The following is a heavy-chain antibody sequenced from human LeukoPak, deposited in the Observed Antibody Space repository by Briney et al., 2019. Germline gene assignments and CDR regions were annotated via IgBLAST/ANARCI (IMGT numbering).Heavy chain of an antibody. CDR1: GGSFSGYY. CDR2: INHSGST. Sequence: PSETLSLTCAVYGGSFSGYYWSWIRQPPGKGLEWIGEINHSGSTNYNPSLKSRVTISVDTSKNQFSLKLTSVTAADTAVYYCARGWWSYYMDVWGKGTTVTVSS. CDR3: ARGWWSYYMDV. V-gene: IGHV4-34*01. D-gene: IGHD2-8*02. J-gene: IGHJ6*03.